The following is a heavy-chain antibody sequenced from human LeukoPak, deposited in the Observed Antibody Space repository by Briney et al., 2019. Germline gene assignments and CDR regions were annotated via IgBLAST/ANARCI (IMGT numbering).Heavy chain of an antibody. Sequence: ASVKVSCKASGGTFSSYAISWVRQAPGQGLEWMGGIIPIFGTANYAQKFQGRVTITADESTSTAYMELSSLRSEDTAVYYCARDGRGGSYYFDYWGQGTLVTVSS. CDR1: GGTFSSYA. J-gene: IGHJ4*02. CDR3: ARDGRGGSYYFDY. D-gene: IGHD1-26*01. V-gene: IGHV1-69*13. CDR2: IIPIFGTA.